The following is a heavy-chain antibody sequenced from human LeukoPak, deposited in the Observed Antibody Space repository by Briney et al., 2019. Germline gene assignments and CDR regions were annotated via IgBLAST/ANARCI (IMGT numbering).Heavy chain of an antibody. Sequence: GGSLRLSCAASGFTFNTYSLDWVRQAPGKGLEWVSSISHNSNYIYYADSVKGRFTVSRDNAKNSLFLQMNSLRAEDTAVYYCARGVENWGQGTLVTVSS. CDR1: GFTFNTYS. J-gene: IGHJ4*02. CDR3: ARGVEN. CDR2: ISHNSNYI. V-gene: IGHV3-21*01.